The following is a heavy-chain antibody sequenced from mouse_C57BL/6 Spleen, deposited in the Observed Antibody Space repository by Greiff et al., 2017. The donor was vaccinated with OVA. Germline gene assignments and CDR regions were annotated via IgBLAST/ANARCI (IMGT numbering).Heavy chain of an antibody. V-gene: IGHV1-69*01. J-gene: IGHJ4*01. CDR3: ARYYYDAMDY. Sequence: QVQLQQSGAELVMPGASVKLSCKASGYTFTSYWMHWVKQRPGQGLEWIGEIDPSDSYTNYNQKFKGKSTLTVDKSSSTAYMQLSSLTSEDSAVYYCARYYYDAMDYWGQGTSVTVSS. CDR1: GYTFTSYW. CDR2: IDPSDSYT. D-gene: IGHD1-1*01.